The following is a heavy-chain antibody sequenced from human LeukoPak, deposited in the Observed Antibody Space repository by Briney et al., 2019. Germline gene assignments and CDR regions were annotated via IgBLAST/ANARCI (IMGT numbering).Heavy chain of an antibody. J-gene: IGHJ3*01. D-gene: IGHD1-14*01. CDR1: GDSVSSEDAG. Sequence: SQTLSLTCAISGDSVSSEDAGWDWVRQSPSRGIEWLGRTYYRSKWGSDYAVSVKSRVTVNPDPSKNQFSLQLNSVPPEDTAVYFCARASNRAFDAWGQGTVVIVSS. V-gene: IGHV6-1*01. CDR3: ARASNRAFDA. CDR2: TYYRSKWGS.